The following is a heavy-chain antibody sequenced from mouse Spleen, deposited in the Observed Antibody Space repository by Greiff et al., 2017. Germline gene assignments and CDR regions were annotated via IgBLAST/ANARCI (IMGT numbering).Heavy chain of an antibody. CDR1: GYSFTGYY. D-gene: IGHD2-2*01. CDR2: INPSTGGT. Sequence: VQLQQSGPELVKPGASVKISCKASGYSFTGYYMNWVKQSPEKSLEWIGEINPSTGGTTYNQKFKAKATLTVDKSSSTAYMQLKSLTSEDSAVYYCARGGYDVYWGQGTLVTVSA. V-gene: IGHV1-42*01. CDR3: ARGGYDVY. J-gene: IGHJ3*01.